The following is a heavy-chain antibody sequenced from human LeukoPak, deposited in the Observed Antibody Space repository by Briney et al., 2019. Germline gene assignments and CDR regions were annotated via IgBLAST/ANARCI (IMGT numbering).Heavy chain of an antibody. Sequence: GGSLRLSCAASGFTFSDYYMSWIRQAPGKGLEWVSYISSSGSTIYYADSVKGRFTISRDNAKNSLYLQMNSLRAEDTAVYYCARDVDSYCSGGSCYGMDVWGQGTTVTVSS. V-gene: IGHV3-11*04. CDR2: ISSSGSTI. J-gene: IGHJ6*02. D-gene: IGHD2-15*01. CDR1: GFTFSDYY. CDR3: ARDVDSYCSGGSCYGMDV.